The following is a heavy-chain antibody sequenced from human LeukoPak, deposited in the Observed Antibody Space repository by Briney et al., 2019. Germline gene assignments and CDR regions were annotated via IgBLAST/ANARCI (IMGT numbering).Heavy chain of an antibody. CDR2: ISGSGSTI. D-gene: IGHD4-23*01. V-gene: IGHV3-48*03. J-gene: IGHJ5*02. CDR1: GFTFSSYA. CDR3: TSSPSELRWNGS. Sequence: GGSLRLSCAASGFTFSSYAMSWVRQAPGKGLEWVSYISGSGSTIYYAASVKGRFTISRDNAKNSLFLQMSSLRAEDTAVYYCTSSPSELRWNGSWGQGTLVTVSS.